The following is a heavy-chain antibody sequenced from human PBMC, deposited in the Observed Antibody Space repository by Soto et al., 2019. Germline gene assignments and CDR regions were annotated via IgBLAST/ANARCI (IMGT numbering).Heavy chain of an antibody. CDR1: GFSFSSYD. Sequence: QVQLVESGGGVVQPGRSLRLSCVGSGFSFSSYDMNWVRQAPGTGLEWVAIMSYDGSKKYYGDSVRGRVTISRDNSKNTLYLQMDHLRPEDTAIYYCAKDLKPGSRWSLGGVEHCMDVWGRGTTVSVSS. V-gene: IGHV3-30*18. J-gene: IGHJ6*03. CDR2: MSYDGSKK. D-gene: IGHD3-16*01. CDR3: AKDLKPGSRWSLGGVEHCMDV.